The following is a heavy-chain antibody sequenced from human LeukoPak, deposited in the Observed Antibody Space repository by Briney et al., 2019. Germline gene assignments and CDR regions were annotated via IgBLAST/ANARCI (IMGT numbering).Heavy chain of an antibody. CDR1: GYTFSSYG. Sequence: GASLKVSCKASGYTFSSYGISWVRQAPGQGLEWMGWISAYNGNTNFAQEFQGRVTMTTDTSTSTASMELRSLRSDDTAVYYCAKDLDGSGTYYADYWGQGTLVTVSS. D-gene: IGHD3-10*01. CDR3: AKDLDGSGTYYADY. V-gene: IGHV1-18*01. CDR2: ISAYNGNT. J-gene: IGHJ4*02.